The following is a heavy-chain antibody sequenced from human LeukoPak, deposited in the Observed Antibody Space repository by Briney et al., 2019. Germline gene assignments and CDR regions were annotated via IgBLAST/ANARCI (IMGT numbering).Heavy chain of an antibody. D-gene: IGHD2-8*01. J-gene: IGHJ6*02. CDR1: GFTFSSYG. CDR3: ARDRAGVYYYYGIDV. Sequence: PGRSLRLSCAASGFTFSSYGMHWVRQAPGKGLEWVAVIWYDGSNKYYADSVKGRFTISRDNSKNTLYLQMNSLRAEDTAVYYCARDRAGVYYYYGIDVWGQGTTVTVSS. CDR2: IWYDGSNK. V-gene: IGHV3-33*01.